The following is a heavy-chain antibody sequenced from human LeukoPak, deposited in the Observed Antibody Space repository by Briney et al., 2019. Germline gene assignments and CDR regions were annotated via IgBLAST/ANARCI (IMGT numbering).Heavy chain of an antibody. CDR2: INHSGST. V-gene: IGHV4-34*01. CDR3: ARGCLAMWFRELLFFPHFDY. D-gene: IGHD3-10*01. J-gene: IGHJ4*02. CDR1: GGSFSGYY. Sequence: KPSETLSLTCAVYGGSFSGYYWSWIRQPPGKGLEWIGEINHSGSTNYNPSLKSRVTISVDTSKNQFSLKLSSVTAADTAVYYCARGCLAMWFRELLFFPHFDYWGQGTLVTVSS.